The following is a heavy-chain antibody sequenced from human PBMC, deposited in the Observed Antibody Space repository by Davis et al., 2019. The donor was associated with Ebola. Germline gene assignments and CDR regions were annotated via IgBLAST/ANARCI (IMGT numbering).Heavy chain of an antibody. CDR2: MSFDGSNK. J-gene: IGHJ6*04. CDR1: GFTFSSYG. CDR3: AKDLTYSSLTDLYYYYYGMDV. V-gene: IGHV3-30*18. D-gene: IGHD6-13*01. Sequence: GESLKISCAASGFTFSSYGMHWVRQAPGKGLEWVAVMSFDGSNKYYADSVKGRFTISRDNSKNTLYLQMNSLRAEDTAVYYCAKDLTYSSLTDLYYYYYGMDVWGNGTTVTVSS.